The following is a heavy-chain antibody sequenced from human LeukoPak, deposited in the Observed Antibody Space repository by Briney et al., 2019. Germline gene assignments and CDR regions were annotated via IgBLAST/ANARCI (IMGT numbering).Heavy chain of an antibody. D-gene: IGHD7-27*01. J-gene: IGHJ4*02. Sequence: GGSLRLSCAASGFTFSDFWMHWVRQAPGKGPVWVSRIRPDGTDASYADSVKGRFTISRDKARNTLFLQISSLRDEDTAVYYCARDMWGTFDYWGQGTLVTVSS. CDR3: ARDMWGTFDY. CDR2: IRPDGTDA. V-gene: IGHV3-74*01. CDR1: GFTFSDFW.